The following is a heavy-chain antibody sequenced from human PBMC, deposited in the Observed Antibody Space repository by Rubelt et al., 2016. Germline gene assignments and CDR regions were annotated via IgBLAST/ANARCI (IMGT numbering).Heavy chain of an antibody. CDR2: IYYSGST. J-gene: IGHJ4*02. CDR3: ARQTPNVVARHFDY. D-gene: IGHD2-2*01. V-gene: IGHV4-59*08. Sequence: QVQLQESGPGLVKPSATLSLTCTVSGDSISSRYWSWLRQPPGKGLEWIGYIYYSGSTNYNPSLKSRVTISVDTSKNQFSLKLRSVTAADTAVYYCARQTPNVVARHFDYWGQGTLVTVSS. CDR1: GDSISSRY.